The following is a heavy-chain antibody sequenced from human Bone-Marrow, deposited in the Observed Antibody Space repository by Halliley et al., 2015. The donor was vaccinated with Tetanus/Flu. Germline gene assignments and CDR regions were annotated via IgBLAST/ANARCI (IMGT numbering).Heavy chain of an antibody. CDR2: VGDDGTST. J-gene: IGHJ5*02. CDR3: ARVERWFDP. Sequence: GLEWVARVGDDGTSTSYADSVKGRFTISRDNAKNMVYLQMSSLRAEDTAVYYCARVERWFDPWGQGTLVTVSS. V-gene: IGHV3-74*01.